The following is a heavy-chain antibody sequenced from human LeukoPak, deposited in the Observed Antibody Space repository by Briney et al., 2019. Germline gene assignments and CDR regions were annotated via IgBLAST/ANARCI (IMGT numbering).Heavy chain of an antibody. CDR1: GGSFSGYD. J-gene: IGHJ4*02. CDR2: IYTSGST. D-gene: IGHD3-10*01. CDR3: AREPTYYYGSGSYSETDDY. V-gene: IGHV4-4*07. Sequence: SETLSLTCAVYGGSFSGYDWSWIRQPAGKGLEWIGRIYTSGSTNYNPSLKSRVTISVDTSKNQFSLKLSSVTAADTAVYYCAREPTYYYGSGSYSETDDYWGQGTLVTVSS.